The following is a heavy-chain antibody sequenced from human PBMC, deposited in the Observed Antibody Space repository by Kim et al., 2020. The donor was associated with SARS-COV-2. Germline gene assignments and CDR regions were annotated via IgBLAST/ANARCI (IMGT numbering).Heavy chain of an antibody. Sequence: ASVKVSCKASDFTFADYGFNWVRQAPGQGLEWMGWITAYNGNTNYAHNFRGRGTVTTDTSTSTAYLELRSLGSDDTATYYCARSKTFDIWGQGTMVTVSS. V-gene: IGHV1-18*01. CDR3: ARSKTFDI. CDR2: ITAYNGNT. CDR1: DFTFADYG. J-gene: IGHJ3*02.